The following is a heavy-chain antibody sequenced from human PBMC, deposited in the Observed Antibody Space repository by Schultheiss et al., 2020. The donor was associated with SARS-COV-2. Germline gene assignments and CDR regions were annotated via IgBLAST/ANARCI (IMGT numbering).Heavy chain of an antibody. CDR2: ISSSSSYI. CDR3: AREIAAAGTGFDY. Sequence: EGSLRLSCAASGFTVSSNYMSWVRQAPGKGLEWVSSISSSSSYIYYADSVKGRFTISRDNAKNSLYLQMNSLRAEDTAVYYCAREIAAAGTGFDYWGQGTLVTVSS. CDR1: GFTVSSNY. V-gene: IGHV3-21*01. D-gene: IGHD6-13*01. J-gene: IGHJ4*02.